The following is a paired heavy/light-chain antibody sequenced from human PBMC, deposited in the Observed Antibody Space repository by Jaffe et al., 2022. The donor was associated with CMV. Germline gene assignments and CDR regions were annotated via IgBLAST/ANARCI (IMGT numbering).Heavy chain of an antibody. CDR3: ARGVDTAMSTPGQYFDY. D-gene: IGHD5-18*01. CDR2: IDYSGNT. V-gene: IGHV4-31*03. CDR1: GGSISSGGYY. J-gene: IGHJ4*02. Sequence: QVQLQESGPGLVKPSQTLSLTCTVSGGSISSGGYYWNWIRQFPGEGLEWIGYIDYSGNTYYNPSLKSRVTIVGDTSEKQFSLKLSTVTAADTAVYFCARGVDTAMSTPGQYFDYWGRGTLLTVSS.
Light chain of an antibody. J-gene: IGLJ1*01. CDR2: DVT. CDR3: SSFTNINTPS. CDR1: SNDVTLFDY. V-gene: IGLV2-14*03. Sequence: QSTLTQPASVSGSPGQSITISCTGISNDVTLFDYVSWYQHHPGKAPKLLIYDVTYRPSGVSNRFSASKSDNTASLTISGLQAEDEAYYYCSSFTNINTPSFGPGTKVTVL.